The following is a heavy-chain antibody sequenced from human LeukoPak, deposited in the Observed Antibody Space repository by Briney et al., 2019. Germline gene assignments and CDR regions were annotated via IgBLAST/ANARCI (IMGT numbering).Heavy chain of an antibody. J-gene: IGHJ5*02. CDR1: GGSISSGGYS. CDR3: ARGQLLWFGEYTTNWFDP. Sequence: SETLSLTCAVSGGSISSGGYSWSWIRQPPGKGLEWIGYIYHSGSTYYNPSLKSRVTISVDRSKNQFSLKLSSVTAADTAVYYCARGQLLWFGEYTTNWFDPWGQGTLVTVSS. V-gene: IGHV4-30-2*01. D-gene: IGHD3-10*01. CDR2: IYHSGST.